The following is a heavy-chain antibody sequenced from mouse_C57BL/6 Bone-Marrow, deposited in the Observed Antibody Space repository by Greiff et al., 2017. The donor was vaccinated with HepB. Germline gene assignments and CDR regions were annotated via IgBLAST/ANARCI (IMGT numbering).Heavy chain of an antibody. CDR1: GYTFTSYW. CDR3: ARRQIYYDYEDY. J-gene: IGHJ2*01. Sequence: QVQLQQSGAELVKPGASVKMSCKASGYTFTSYWITWVKQRPGQGLEWIGDIYPGSGSTNYNEKFKSKATLTVDTSSSTAYMQLSSLTSEDSAVYYCARRQIYYDYEDYWGQGTTLTVSS. D-gene: IGHD2-4*01. V-gene: IGHV1-55*01. CDR2: IYPGSGST.